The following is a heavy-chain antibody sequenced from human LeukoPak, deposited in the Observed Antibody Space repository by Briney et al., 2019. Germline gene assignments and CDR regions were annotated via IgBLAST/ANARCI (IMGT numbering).Heavy chain of an antibody. J-gene: IGHJ4*02. CDR1: GYTFTGDY. Sequence: ASVKVSCKASGYTFTGDYMHWVRQAPGQGREWMGWISPSGGTDYAQKFQGRVTMTRDTSITTAYMELDSLRSDDTAVYYCARDHYYTSGSPSFDYWGQGTLVTVSS. CDR3: ARDHYYTSGSPSFDY. D-gene: IGHD3-10*01. V-gene: IGHV1-2*02. CDR2: ISPSGGT.